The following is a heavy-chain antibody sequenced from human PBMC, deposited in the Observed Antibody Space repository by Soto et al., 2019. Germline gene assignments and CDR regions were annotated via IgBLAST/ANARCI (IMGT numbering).Heavy chain of an antibody. CDR2: IYYSGST. Sequence: SETLSLTCTVSGGSISSGDYYWSWIRQPPGKGLEWIGYIYYSGSTYYNPSLKSRVTISVDTSKNQFSLKLSSVTAADTAVYYCARVQGYRESKWGRLLWFGELFVGDAFDIWGQGTMVTVSS. V-gene: IGHV4-30-4*01. CDR1: GGSISSGDYY. D-gene: IGHD3-10*01. J-gene: IGHJ3*02. CDR3: ARVQGYRESKWGRLLWFGELFVGDAFDI.